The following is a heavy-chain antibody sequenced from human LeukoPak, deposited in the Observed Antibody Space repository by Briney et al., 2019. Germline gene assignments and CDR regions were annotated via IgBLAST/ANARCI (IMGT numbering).Heavy chain of an antibody. V-gene: IGHV1-8*01. CDR1: GHTFTSYD. CDR2: MNPNSGNT. D-gene: IGHD3-10*01. Sequence: SVKVSFKASGHTFTSYDINWVRPATGQGVEWMGWMNPNSGNTGYAQKFQGRVTMTRNTSISTAYMELSSLRSEDTAVYYCARGHYYGSLFPDYWGQGTLVTVSS. CDR3: ARGHYYGSLFPDY. J-gene: IGHJ4*02.